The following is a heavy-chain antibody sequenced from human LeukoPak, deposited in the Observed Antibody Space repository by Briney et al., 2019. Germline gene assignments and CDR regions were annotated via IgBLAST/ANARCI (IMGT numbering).Heavy chain of an antibody. CDR3: ARLITWAARHKKHCYYRQMDG. CDR1: GYTLTELS. J-gene: IGHJ6*01. CDR2: FDPEDGET. V-gene: IGHV1-24*01. Sequence: ASVKVSCKVSGYTLTELSMHWVRQAPGKGLEWMGGFDPEDGETIYAQKFQGRVTITADKSTSTAYMELSSMRSEDTAVYYCARLITWAARHKKHCYYRQMDGRGEGSTDTV. D-gene: IGHD1-26*01.